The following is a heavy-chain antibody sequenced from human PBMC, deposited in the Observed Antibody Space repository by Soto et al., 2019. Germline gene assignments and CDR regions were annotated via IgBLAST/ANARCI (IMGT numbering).Heavy chain of an antibody. Sequence: GASVKVSCKASGYTFTSYGISWVRQAPGQGLEWMGWISAYNGNTNYAQKLQGRVTMTTDTSTSTAYMELRSLRSDDTAVYYCASSDSSSWYTRYNFDYWGQGTLVTVSS. CDR2: ISAYNGNT. CDR1: GYTFTSYG. CDR3: ASSDSSSWYTRYNFDY. J-gene: IGHJ4*02. D-gene: IGHD6-13*01. V-gene: IGHV1-18*01.